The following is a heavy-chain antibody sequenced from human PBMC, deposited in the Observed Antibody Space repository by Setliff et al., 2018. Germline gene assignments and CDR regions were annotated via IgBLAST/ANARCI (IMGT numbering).Heavy chain of an antibody. CDR3: TRGTFSDFWSGDYYDY. Sequence: SLKISCAASGITFRTYSLNWVRQAPGRGLEWISFISSDSRTTYYADSVKGRFTISRDNAKNTLDLQMNSLRAEDSAMYYCTRGTFSDFWSGDYYDYWGQGTLVTVSS. D-gene: IGHD3-3*01. J-gene: IGHJ4*02. CDR1: GITFRTYS. CDR2: ISSDSRTT. V-gene: IGHV3-48*01.